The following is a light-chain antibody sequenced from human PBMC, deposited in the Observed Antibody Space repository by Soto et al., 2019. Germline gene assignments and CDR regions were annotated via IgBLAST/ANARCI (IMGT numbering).Light chain of an antibody. V-gene: IGKV1-5*03. CDR2: KAS. CDR3: QQYARNPLT. Sequence: SQSISSRLAWYQQKAGKAPKLLIYKASGLQSGVPSRFSGSGSGTEFTLIISSLQPDDFETYYCQQYARNPLTFGGGTKVDIK. J-gene: IGKJ4*01. CDR1: QSISSR.